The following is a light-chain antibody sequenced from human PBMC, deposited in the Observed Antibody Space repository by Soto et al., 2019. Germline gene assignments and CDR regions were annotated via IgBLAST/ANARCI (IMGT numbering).Light chain of an antibody. V-gene: IGKV2-30*01. CDR1: HSLLYSDGHTY. CDR2: NVS. Sequence: DVVMTQSPLSLPVTLGQPASISCRSSHSLLYSDGHTYLNWFQQRPGQSPRRLIYNVSNRDSGVPDRFSGSGSGTDFTLKISRVEAEDVGGYDCIQSGHWPPYTFGQGTKLEIK. J-gene: IGKJ2*01. CDR3: IQSGHWPPYT.